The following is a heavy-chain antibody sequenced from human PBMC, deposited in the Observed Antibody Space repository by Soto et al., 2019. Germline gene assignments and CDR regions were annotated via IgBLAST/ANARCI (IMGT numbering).Heavy chain of an antibody. Sequence: PGXSLRLSCAASGFTFSSYALSWFRQAPGKGLEWVSAISGSGGSTYYADSVKGRFTISRDNSKNTLYLQMNSLRAEDTAVYYCAKETYYYGSGGFDPWGQGTLVTVSS. CDR1: GFTFSSYA. V-gene: IGHV3-23*01. CDR3: AKETYYYGSGGFDP. D-gene: IGHD3-10*01. J-gene: IGHJ5*02. CDR2: ISGSGGST.